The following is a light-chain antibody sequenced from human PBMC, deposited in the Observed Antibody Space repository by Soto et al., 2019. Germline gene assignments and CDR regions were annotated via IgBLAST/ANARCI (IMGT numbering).Light chain of an antibody. Sequence: DFVMTQTPLSSPVTLGQPASISCRSSQSLVHSDGSSYLSWLHQRPGQPPRLLIYMISNRFSGVPDRFSGSGAGTDFTLKISRVEPEDVGVYDCMQATQPYTFGQGTKLEIK. J-gene: IGKJ2*01. V-gene: IGKV2-24*01. CDR3: MQATQPYT. CDR1: QSLVHSDGSSY. CDR2: MIS.